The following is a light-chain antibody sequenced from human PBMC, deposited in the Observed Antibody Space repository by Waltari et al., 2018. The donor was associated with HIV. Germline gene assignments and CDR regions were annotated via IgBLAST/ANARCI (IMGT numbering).Light chain of an antibody. CDR2: CTN. V-gene: IGLV8-61*01. CDR1: SGSVSTRYY. Sequence: QTVVTQEPSFSVSPGGTVTLTCGLSSGSVSTRYYTSWYQQTPGQAPPPLIYCTNPRSSGVPDRFSGSILVNKAALTITGAQADDESDYYCVLYMGSGIWVFGGGTKLTVL. CDR3: VLYMGSGIWV. J-gene: IGLJ3*02.